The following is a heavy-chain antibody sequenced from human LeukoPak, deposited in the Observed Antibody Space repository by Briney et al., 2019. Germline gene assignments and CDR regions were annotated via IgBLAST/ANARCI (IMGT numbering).Heavy chain of an antibody. J-gene: IGHJ6*02. Sequence: GGSLRLSCAASGFTFSSYSMNWVRQAPGKGLEWVSSISSSSSYIYYADSVKGRFTISRDNAKNSLYLQMNSLRAEDTAVYYYARDPLWGINGMDVWGQGTTATVSS. V-gene: IGHV3-21*01. CDR2: ISSSSSYI. D-gene: IGHD3-16*01. CDR1: GFTFSSYS. CDR3: ARDPLWGINGMDV.